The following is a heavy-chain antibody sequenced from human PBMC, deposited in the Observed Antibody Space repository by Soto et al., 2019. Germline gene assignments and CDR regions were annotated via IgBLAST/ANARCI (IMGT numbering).Heavy chain of an antibody. CDR1: GFTFSSYE. D-gene: IGHD1-20*01. CDR3: ARGDNWNFDY. CDR2: ISSSGSTI. Sequence: GGPLRLSCAASGFTFSSYEMNWVRQAPGKGLEWVSYISSSGSTIYYADSVKGRFTISRDNAKNSLYLQMNSLRAEDTAVYYCARGDNWNFDYWGQGTLVTVSS. J-gene: IGHJ4*02. V-gene: IGHV3-48*03.